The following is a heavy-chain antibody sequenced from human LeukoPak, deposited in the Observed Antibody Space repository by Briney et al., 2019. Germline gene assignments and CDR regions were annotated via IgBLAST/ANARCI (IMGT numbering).Heavy chain of an antibody. CDR1: GYSISSGYY. CDR2: IYESGST. CDR3: ASIIPGITIFGVVIKEGWFDP. J-gene: IGHJ5*02. D-gene: IGHD3-3*01. Sequence: TSETLSLTCTVSGYSISSGYYWGWIRQPPGKGLEWIGSIYESGSTYYNPSLKSRVTISVDTSKNQFSLRMNSVTAADTAVYYCASIIPGITIFGVVIKEGWFDPWGQGTLVTVSS. V-gene: IGHV4-38-2*02.